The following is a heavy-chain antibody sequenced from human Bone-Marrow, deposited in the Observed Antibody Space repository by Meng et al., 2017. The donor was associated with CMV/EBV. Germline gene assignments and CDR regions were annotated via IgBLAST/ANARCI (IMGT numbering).Heavy chain of an antibody. CDR1: GGSISSSSHY. D-gene: IGHD3-3*01. J-gene: IGHJ6*02. CDR2: IYYSGST. V-gene: IGHV4-39*07. Sequence: SETLSLTCSVSGGSISSSSHYWGWTRQPPGKGLEWIGSIYYSGSTYYNPSLKSRVTISVDTSKNQLSLKLSSVTAADTAVYYCARAGPKYYGAYYYYGMDVWGQGTTVTVSS. CDR3: ARAGPKYYGAYYYYGMDV.